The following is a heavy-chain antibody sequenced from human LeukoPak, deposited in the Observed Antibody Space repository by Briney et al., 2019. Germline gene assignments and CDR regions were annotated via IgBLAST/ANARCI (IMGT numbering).Heavy chain of an antibody. V-gene: IGHV3-30*18. CDR1: GFTFSSFG. CDR2: ISSDGVNK. Sequence: GGSLRLSCASSGFTFSSFGMHWVRQAPGKGLGWVAVISSDGVNKYSADSVKGRFTISRDNSKNTLYLQMNSLRAADTAVYYCAKGQNYYDGSGYYSTDYWGQGTPITVSS. J-gene: IGHJ4*02. CDR3: AKGQNYYDGSGYYSTDY. D-gene: IGHD3-22*01.